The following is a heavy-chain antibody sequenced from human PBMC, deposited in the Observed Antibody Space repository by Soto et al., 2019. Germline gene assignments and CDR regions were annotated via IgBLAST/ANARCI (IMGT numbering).Heavy chain of an antibody. J-gene: IGHJ4*02. Sequence: SETLSLTCTVAGGSVSSGSYYWSWIRQPPGKGLEWIGYIYYSGSTNYNPSLKSRVTISVDTSKNQFSLKLSSVTAADTAVYYCARSPDSSGWYRGFADYWGQGTLVTVSS. CDR3: ARSPDSSGWYRGFADY. CDR1: GGSVSSGSYY. D-gene: IGHD6-19*01. V-gene: IGHV4-61*01. CDR2: IYYSGST.